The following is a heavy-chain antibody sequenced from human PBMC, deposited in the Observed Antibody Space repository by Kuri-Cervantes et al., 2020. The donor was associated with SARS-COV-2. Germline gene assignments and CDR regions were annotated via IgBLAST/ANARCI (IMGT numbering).Heavy chain of an antibody. J-gene: IGHJ4*02. CDR1: GDSVTTSTLY. Sequence: SETLSLTCTVSGDSVTTSTLYWGWIRQAPGKGLEWIGTIYFTGSTDFNPSLKSRVTISVDTSKNQFSLKLSSVTAADTAVYYCAGPQNYYFDYWGQGTLVTVSS. V-gene: IGHV4-39*01. CDR3: AGPQNYYFDY. CDR2: IYFTGST. D-gene: IGHD2/OR15-2a*01.